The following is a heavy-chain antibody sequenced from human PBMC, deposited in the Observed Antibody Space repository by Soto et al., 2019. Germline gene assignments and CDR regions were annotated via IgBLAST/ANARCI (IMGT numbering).Heavy chain of an antibody. V-gene: IGHV1-3*01. Sequence: ASVKVSCKASGYTFTSYAMHWVRQAPGQRLEWMEWINAGNGNTKYSQKFQGRVTITRDTSASTAYMELSSLRPEDTAVYYCASGRRYYYDSSGYTYYYYYGMDVWGQGTTVTVSS. CDR1: GYTFTSYA. J-gene: IGHJ6*02. CDR3: ASGRRYYYDSSGYTYYYYYGMDV. CDR2: INAGNGNT. D-gene: IGHD3-22*01.